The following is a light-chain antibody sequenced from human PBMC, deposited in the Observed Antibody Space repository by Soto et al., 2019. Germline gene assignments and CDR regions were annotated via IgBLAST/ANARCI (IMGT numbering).Light chain of an antibody. J-gene: IGKJ1*01. CDR3: QQYGSSPRT. CDR1: QSVSSSY. CDR2: GAS. V-gene: IGKV3-20*01. Sequence: MGLTQSPGPLSLSPGERATLSCRASQSVSSSYLAWYQQKPGQAPRLLIYGASSRATGIPDRFSGSGSGTDFTLTISRLEPEDFAVYYCQQYGSSPRTFGQGTKVDIK.